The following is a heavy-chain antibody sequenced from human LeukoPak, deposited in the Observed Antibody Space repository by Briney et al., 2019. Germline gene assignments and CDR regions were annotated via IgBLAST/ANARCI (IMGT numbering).Heavy chain of an antibody. Sequence: SVKVSCKASGGTFSSYAISWVRQAPGQGLEWMEGIIPIFGTANYAQKFQGRVTITADESTSTAYMELSSLRSEDTAVYYCARDSGWVSENFDYWGQGTLVTVSS. V-gene: IGHV1-69*13. CDR2: IIPIFGTA. CDR1: GGTFSSYA. D-gene: IGHD6-19*01. CDR3: ARDSGWVSENFDY. J-gene: IGHJ4*02.